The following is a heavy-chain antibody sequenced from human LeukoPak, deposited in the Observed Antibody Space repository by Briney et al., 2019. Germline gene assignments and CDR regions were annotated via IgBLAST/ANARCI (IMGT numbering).Heavy chain of an antibody. V-gene: IGHV4-59*01. D-gene: IGHD6-19*01. J-gene: IGHJ4*02. CDR2: IYYSGNT. Sequence: SETLSFTCTVSGGSISSYYWSWIRQPPGKGLEWIGYIYYSGNTNYNPSLKSRVTISVDTSRNQFSLKVTSVTAADTAVYYCARLQGQWLLHDYWGQGTLVTVSS. CDR1: GGSISSYY. CDR3: ARLQGQWLLHDY.